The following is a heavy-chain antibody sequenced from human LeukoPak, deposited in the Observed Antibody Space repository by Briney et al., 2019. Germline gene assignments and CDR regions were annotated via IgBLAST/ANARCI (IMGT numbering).Heavy chain of an antibody. V-gene: IGHV4-31*03. Sequence: SQTLSLTCSVSGGSISSGGHYWTWIRQHPGKGLEWIGSIYYDGSTHHNPSLKSRVTISIDTSKNQFSLKLNSVTAADTAVYYCARFFNARFLEWSPRWGQGTLVTVSS. D-gene: IGHD3-3*01. CDR3: ARFFNARFLEWSPR. CDR1: GGSISSGGHY. CDR2: IYYDGST. J-gene: IGHJ4*02.